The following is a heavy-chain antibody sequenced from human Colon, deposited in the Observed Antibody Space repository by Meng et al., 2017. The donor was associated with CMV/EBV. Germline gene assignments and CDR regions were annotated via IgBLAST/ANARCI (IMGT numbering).Heavy chain of an antibody. CDR2: INTSNGKT. V-gene: IGHV1-3*04. CDR1: RVTCTSYS. J-gene: IGHJ4*02. Sequence: SRVTCTSYSMHWVRQPDGQKLELMAWINTSNGKTKASERFRGRVTITENTSASTVYMVLSRLTSEDTAVYYCTRGCDSGSYFDYWGQGSLVTVSS. CDR3: TRGCDSGSYFDY. D-gene: IGHD1-26*01.